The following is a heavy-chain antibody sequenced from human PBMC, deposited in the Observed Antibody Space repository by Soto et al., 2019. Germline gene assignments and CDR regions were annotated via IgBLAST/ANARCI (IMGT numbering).Heavy chain of an antibody. CDR3: ARVGTPIDY. CDR2: ISAYNGKT. CDR1: GYTFTNFG. J-gene: IGHJ4*02. D-gene: IGHD7-27*01. V-gene: IGHV1-18*01. Sequence: QVQLVQSGAEVKKPGASVMVSCKASGYTFTNFGISWVRQAPGQGLEWMGWISAYNGKTNYAQNFQGRVNMTTDTSTSTAYMEMRSLRSDDTAVYYCARVGTPIDYWGQGTLVTVSS.